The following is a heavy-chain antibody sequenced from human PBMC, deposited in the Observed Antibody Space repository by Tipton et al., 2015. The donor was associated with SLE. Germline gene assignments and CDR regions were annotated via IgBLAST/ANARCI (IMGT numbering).Heavy chain of an antibody. J-gene: IGHJ4*01. D-gene: IGHD6-19*01. Sequence: TLSLTCTVSDVSISDYYWTWIRQPAGEGLDWIGRIYASVSTNYNPSLRSRAAMSVDTSKSHFSLKLTSVTAADTAVYYCARVSPTVAGIFDSWGDGTL. CDR1: DVSISDYY. V-gene: IGHV4-4*07. CDR2: IYASVST. CDR3: ARVSPTVAGIFDS.